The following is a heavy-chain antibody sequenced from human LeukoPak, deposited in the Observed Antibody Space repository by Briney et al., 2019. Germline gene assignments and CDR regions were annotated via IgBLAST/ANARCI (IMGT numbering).Heavy chain of an antibody. CDR1: GGTFSSYA. CDR3: ARAAVPAAKTRYYYYMDV. D-gene: IGHD2-2*01. Sequence: SVKVSCKASGGTFSSYAISWVRQAPGQGLEWMGGIIPIFGTANYAQKFQGRVTITADESSSTAYMELSSLRSEDTAVYYCARAAVPAAKTRYYYYMDVWGKGTTVTISS. J-gene: IGHJ6*03. CDR2: IIPIFGTA. V-gene: IGHV1-69*13.